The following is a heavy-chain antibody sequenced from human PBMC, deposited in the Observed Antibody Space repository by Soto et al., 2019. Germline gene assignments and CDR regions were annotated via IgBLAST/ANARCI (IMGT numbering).Heavy chain of an antibody. J-gene: IGHJ6*01. CDR3: ARDLGVVQAGWRESGMDV. V-gene: IGHV3-11*06. CDR1: VVTFMDYY. D-gene: IGHD2-2*01. CDR2: ISSSSSYT. Sequence: PWWSXRLACAASVVTFMDYYIILIRHAPGKGLELVSYISSSSSYTNYADSVNGRFTISRDNAKNSLYLQMKSLRAEETAVYYCARDLGVVQAGWRESGMDVWGQGTTV.